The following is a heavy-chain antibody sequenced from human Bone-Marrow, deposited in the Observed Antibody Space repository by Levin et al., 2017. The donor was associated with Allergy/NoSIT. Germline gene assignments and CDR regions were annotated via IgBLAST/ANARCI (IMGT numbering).Heavy chain of an antibody. J-gene: IGHJ4*02. Sequence: GGSLRLSCAASGFTFSDYTMHWVRQAPGKGLEWVALISFDGSNKYYADSLKGRFTISRDNSKNTLYLQLNSLRTEDTAVYYCARVGIAGAVFDYWGQGTPVTVSS. CDR1: GFTFSDYT. CDR2: ISFDGSNK. CDR3: ARVGIAGAVFDY. D-gene: IGHD2-21*01. V-gene: IGHV3-30-3*01.